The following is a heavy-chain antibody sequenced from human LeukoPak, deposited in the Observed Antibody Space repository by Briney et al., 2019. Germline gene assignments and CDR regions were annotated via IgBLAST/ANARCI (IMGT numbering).Heavy chain of an antibody. CDR1: GFTFSSDW. Sequence: GSLRLSCAASGFTFSSDWMHWVRQAPGKGLVWVSRINSDGSSTSYADSVKGRFTISRDNAKNTLYLEMNSLRAEDTAVYYCARVATTMVRNALDSWGQGTLVTVSS. V-gene: IGHV3-74*01. CDR3: ARVATTMVRNALDS. CDR2: INSDGSST. D-gene: IGHD3-10*01. J-gene: IGHJ5*01.